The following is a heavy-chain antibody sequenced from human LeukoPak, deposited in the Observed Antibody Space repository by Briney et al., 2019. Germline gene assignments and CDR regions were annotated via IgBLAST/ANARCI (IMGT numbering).Heavy chain of an antibody. D-gene: IGHD2-21*01. J-gene: IGHJ5*02. CDR1: GFPFSNYA. Sequence: GGSLRLSCSASGFPFSNYAIHWVRQAPGKGLQYLSAISTNGGSTYYADSVKGRFTISRDNSKNTLYLQMSSLRAEDTAVYYCVRGDRWFDPWGQGTLVTVSS. V-gene: IGHV3-64D*06. CDR3: VRGDRWFDP. CDR2: ISTNGGST.